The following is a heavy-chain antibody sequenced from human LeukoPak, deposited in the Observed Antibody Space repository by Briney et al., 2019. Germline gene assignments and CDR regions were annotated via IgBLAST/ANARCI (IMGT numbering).Heavy chain of an antibody. D-gene: IGHD4-11*01. Sequence: GGSLRLSCAASGFTFSSYSMNWVRQAPGKGLEWVSSTSSSSSYIYYADSVKGRFTISRDNAKNSLYLQMNSLRAEDTAVYYCARDYYSNYFHYYYYGMDVWGQGTTVTVSS. J-gene: IGHJ6*02. V-gene: IGHV3-21*01. CDR3: ARDYYSNYFHYYYYGMDV. CDR2: TSSSSSYI. CDR1: GFTFSSYS.